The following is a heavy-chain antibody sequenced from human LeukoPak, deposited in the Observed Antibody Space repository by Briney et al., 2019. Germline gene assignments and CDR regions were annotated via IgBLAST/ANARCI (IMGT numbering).Heavy chain of an antibody. Sequence: SGGSLRLSCAASGFTFSSYAMHWVRQAPGKGLEWVAVISYDGSNKYYADSVKGRFTISRDNSKNTLYLQMNSLRAEDTAVYYCARVRLVRAFDIWGQGTMVTVSS. CDR1: GFTFSSYA. CDR3: ARVRLVRAFDI. D-gene: IGHD6-19*01. V-gene: IGHV3-30*01. J-gene: IGHJ3*02. CDR2: ISYDGSNK.